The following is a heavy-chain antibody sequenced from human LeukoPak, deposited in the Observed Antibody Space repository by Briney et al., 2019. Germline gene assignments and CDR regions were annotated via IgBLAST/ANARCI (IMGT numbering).Heavy chain of an antibody. CDR2: ITNDASST. V-gene: IGHV3-74*01. D-gene: IGHD2-21*02. Sequence: QPGGSLRLSCAASGFTFSSDWMHWVRQAPGEGLVWVSRITNDASSTSYADSVKGRFTISRDNAKNTLYLEMSSLRAEDTAAYYCVRDSLVTRMDVWGKGTTVTVSS. CDR3: VRDSLVTRMDV. J-gene: IGHJ6*04. CDR1: GFTFSSDW.